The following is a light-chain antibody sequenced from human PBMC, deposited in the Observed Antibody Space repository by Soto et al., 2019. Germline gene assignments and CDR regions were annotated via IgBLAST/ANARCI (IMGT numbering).Light chain of an antibody. V-gene: IGLV2-14*01. CDR3: QSYDSGLSDVV. Sequence: QSALTQPASVSGSAGQSITISCSGTMRDVGAYNLVSWYQQHPGTAPKLIIYEVRNRPSGISSRFSGSRSGNTASLTISGLQPEDEGDYYCQSYDSGLSDVVFGGGTKLTVL. J-gene: IGLJ2*01. CDR2: EVR. CDR1: MRDVGAYNL.